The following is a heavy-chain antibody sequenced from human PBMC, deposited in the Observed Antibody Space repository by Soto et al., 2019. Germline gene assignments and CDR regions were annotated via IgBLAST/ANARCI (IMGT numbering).Heavy chain of an antibody. V-gene: IGHV3-53*01. CDR3: ARAQVDSKSSYYGMAV. CDR1: GFNVSSNY. Sequence: GGSLRISCAISGFNVSSNYMTWVRQAPGKGLEWVSGIYTGGNTYYADSVKGRFTISRDDSKNTLYLQLNSLRAEDTTVYYCARAQVDSKSSYYGMAVWGQGTTVTVSS. J-gene: IGHJ6*02. CDR2: IYTGGNT. D-gene: IGHD5-18*01.